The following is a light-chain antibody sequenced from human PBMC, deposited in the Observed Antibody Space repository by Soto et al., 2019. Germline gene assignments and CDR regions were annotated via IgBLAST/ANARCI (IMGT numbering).Light chain of an antibody. CDR3: QQYGSSFWT. V-gene: IGKV3-20*01. Sequence: EIVLTQSPGTLSSSPGERATLSCRASQSVSSSYLAWYQQKPGQAPRLLIYGASSRATGIPDRFSGSGSGTDFTLTISRLEPEDFAVYYCQQYGSSFWTFGQGTKVEIK. J-gene: IGKJ1*01. CDR2: GAS. CDR1: QSVSSSY.